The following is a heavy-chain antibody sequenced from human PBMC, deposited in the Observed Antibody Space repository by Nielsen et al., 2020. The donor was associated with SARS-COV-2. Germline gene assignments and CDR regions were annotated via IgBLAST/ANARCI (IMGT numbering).Heavy chain of an antibody. Sequence: GGSLRLSCAASGFTFDDYGMSWVRQAPGKGLEWVSVIYSGGSTYYADSVKGRFTISRDNSKNTLYLQMNSLRAEDTAVYYCARDLDYYGMDVWGQGTKVTVSS. J-gene: IGHJ6*02. CDR2: IYSGGST. CDR1: GFTFDDYG. CDR3: ARDLDYYGMDV. V-gene: IGHV3-53*01.